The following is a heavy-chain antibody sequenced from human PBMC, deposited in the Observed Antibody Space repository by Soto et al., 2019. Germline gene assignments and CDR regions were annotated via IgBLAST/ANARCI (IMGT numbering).Heavy chain of an antibody. CDR3: AKSSGNRIAAVNYYYYMDV. Sequence: EVQLLESGGGLVQPGGSLRLSCAASGFIFSSYAMTWVRQAPGKGLEWVSAISGTGGITYYADSVKGRFTISRDNSENTLSLQMNSLRAEDTAVYYCAKSSGNRIAAVNYYYYMDVWGKGTTVTVSS. CDR1: GFIFSSYA. CDR2: ISGTGGIT. V-gene: IGHV3-23*01. D-gene: IGHD6-25*01. J-gene: IGHJ6*03.